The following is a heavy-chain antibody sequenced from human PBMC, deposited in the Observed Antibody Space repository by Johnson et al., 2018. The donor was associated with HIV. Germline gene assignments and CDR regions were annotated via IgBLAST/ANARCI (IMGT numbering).Heavy chain of an antibody. Sequence: VQLVESGGGVVHPGGSLRLSCAASGFTFSNYWMHWVRQAPGKGLVWVSRVNSDGSSLSYADSVKGRFTISRDNAKNTLYLQMNSLRAEDTAAYYCARELSHDAFDIWGQGTMVTVSS. D-gene: IGHD3-3*02. V-gene: IGHV3-74*01. J-gene: IGHJ3*02. CDR1: GFTFSNYW. CDR2: VNSDGSSL. CDR3: ARELSHDAFDI.